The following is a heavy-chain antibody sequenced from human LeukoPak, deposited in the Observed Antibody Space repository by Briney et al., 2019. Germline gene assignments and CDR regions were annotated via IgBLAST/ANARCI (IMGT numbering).Heavy chain of an antibody. D-gene: IGHD6-13*01. CDR3: AKVPRQHDNWFDP. CDR1: GFTFSRYS. CDR2: ISSGSTII. J-gene: IGHJ5*02. Sequence: GSLRLSCAASGFTFSRYSMNWVRQAPGKGLEWVSYISSGSTIIHYADSVKGRFTISRDDAKNSLYLQMNSLRAEDTAVYYCAKVPRQHDNWFDPWGQGTLVTVSS. V-gene: IGHV3-48*01.